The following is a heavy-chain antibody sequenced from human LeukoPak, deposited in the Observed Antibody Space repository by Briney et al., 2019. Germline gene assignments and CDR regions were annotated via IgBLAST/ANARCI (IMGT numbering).Heavy chain of an antibody. D-gene: IGHD3-22*01. CDR2: ISSSGSTI. Sequence: GGSLRLSCAASGFTFSDYYMSWIRQAPGKGLEWVSYISSSGSTIYYADSVKGQFTISRDNAKNSLYLQMNSLRAEDTAVYYCASSGYYYYYFDYWGQGTLVTVSS. CDR3: ASSGYYYYYFDY. J-gene: IGHJ4*02. CDR1: GFTFSDYY. V-gene: IGHV3-11*04.